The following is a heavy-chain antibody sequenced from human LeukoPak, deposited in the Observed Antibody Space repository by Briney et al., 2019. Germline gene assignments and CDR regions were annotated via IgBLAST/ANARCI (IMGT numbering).Heavy chain of an antibody. CDR2: ISGSGGSK. D-gene: IGHD4-11*01. CDR1: GFTFSSYA. CDR3: AKIIPDYSNYEVLRGYFQH. Sequence: GGSLRLSCAASGFTFSSYAMRWVRQAPGKGLEWVSAISGSGGSKYYADSLKGRFTISRDNSKNMLYLQMNSLRAEDTAVYYCAKIIPDYSNYEVLRGYFQHWGQGTLVTVSS. V-gene: IGHV3-23*01. J-gene: IGHJ1*01.